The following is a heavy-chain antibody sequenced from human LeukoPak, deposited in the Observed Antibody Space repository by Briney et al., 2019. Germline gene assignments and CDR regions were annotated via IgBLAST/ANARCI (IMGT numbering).Heavy chain of an antibody. CDR1: GGSISSYY. Sequence: SETLSLTCTVSGGSISSYYWSWIRQPPGKGLEWIGYIYNIGNTNYNPSLRSRVTISVDTSKNQFSLRLSSVTAADTAVYYCVRVLYYYYMDVWGKGTTVTVSS. CDR3: VRVLYYYYMDV. J-gene: IGHJ6*03. CDR2: IYNIGNT. V-gene: IGHV4-59*01.